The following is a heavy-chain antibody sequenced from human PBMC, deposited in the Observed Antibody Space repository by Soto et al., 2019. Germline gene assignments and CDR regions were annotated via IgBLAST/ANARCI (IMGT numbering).Heavy chain of an antibody. CDR1: GGTFSSHL. CDR3: VRDSGAKLSSS. D-gene: IGHD6-13*01. CDR2: IVPIYRTA. Sequence: SVKVSCKASGGTFSSHLINWVLQAPGQGLEWVGGIVPIYRTADYAQKFQGRVTITADESARTSYMELRSLKSQDTAVYYCVRDSGAKLSSSWGQGTLVTVSS. J-gene: IGHJ4*02. V-gene: IGHV1-69*13.